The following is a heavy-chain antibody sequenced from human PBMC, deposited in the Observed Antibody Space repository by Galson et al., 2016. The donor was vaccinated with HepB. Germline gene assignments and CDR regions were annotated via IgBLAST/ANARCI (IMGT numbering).Heavy chain of an antibody. CDR1: GYTFTSYG. V-gene: IGHV1-18*04. CDR2: ISAYNGNT. J-gene: IGHJ4*02. D-gene: IGHD6-19*01. Sequence: SVKVSCKASGYTFTSYGISWVRQAPGQGLEWLGWISAYNGNTKYSQKLQGRGTMTTDASTSAAYMELRSLRSDDTAVYYCARGASRGWYGADYWGQGTLVTVSS. CDR3: ARGASRGWYGADY.